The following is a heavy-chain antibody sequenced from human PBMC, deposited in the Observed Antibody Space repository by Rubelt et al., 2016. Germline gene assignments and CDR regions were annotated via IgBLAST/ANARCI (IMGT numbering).Heavy chain of an antibody. CDR3: ARCRRAGGAVAGTWDY. CDR2: ISAYTGIT. D-gene: IGHD6-19*01. CDR1: GYTFPSYG. V-gene: IGHV1-18*01. J-gene: IGHJ4*02. Sequence: QVQLVQSGTEVKKPGASVKVSCKASGYTFPSYGISWVRQAPGQGLEWLGWISAYTGITNYAQNLQDRVTMTTDRTTSTDNMELRSLRTDDQAVYYCARCRRAGGAVAGTWDYWGQGTLVTVSS.